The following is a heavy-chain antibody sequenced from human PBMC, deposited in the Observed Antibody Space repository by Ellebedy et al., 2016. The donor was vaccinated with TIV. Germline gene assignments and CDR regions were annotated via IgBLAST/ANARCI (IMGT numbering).Heavy chain of an antibody. CDR3: ARSDIVVVPAALMRAAFDI. V-gene: IGHV1-2*02. D-gene: IGHD2-2*01. CDR1: GYTFPGYY. CDR2: INPNSGGT. Sequence: ASVNVSCXASGYTFPGYYMHWVRQPPGQGLEWMGWINPNSGGTNYAQKFQGRVTMTRDTSISTAYMELSRLRSDDTAVYYCARSDIVVVPAALMRAAFDIWGQGTMVTVSS. J-gene: IGHJ3*02.